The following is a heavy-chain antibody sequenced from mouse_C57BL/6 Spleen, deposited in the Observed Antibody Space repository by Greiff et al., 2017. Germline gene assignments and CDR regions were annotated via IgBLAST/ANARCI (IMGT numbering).Heavy chain of an antibody. D-gene: IGHD2-10*02. CDR1: GYTFTRYG. CDR2: IYPRSGNT. CDR3: ARGYGNYVLAY. J-gene: IGHJ3*01. V-gene: IGHV1-81*01. Sequence: QVQLQQSGAELARPGASVKLSCKASGYTFTRYGISWVKQRTGQGLEWIGEIYPRSGNTYYNEKFKGKATLTADKSSSTAYMELRSLTSEDSAVYFCARGYGNYVLAYWGQGTLVTVSA.